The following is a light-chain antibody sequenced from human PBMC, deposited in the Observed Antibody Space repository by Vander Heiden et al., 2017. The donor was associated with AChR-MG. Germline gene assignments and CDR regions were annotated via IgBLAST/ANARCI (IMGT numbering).Light chain of an antibody. V-gene: IGLV2-8*01. CDR3: SSYADNNNVV. J-gene: IGLJ2*01. CDR1: SSDVGGYDY. CDR2: EVS. Sequence: QSALTQPPSASGPPGQSVTISCTGTSSDVGGYDYVSWYQQHPGKAPKLMIYEVSKRPSGVPDRVSGSKSGNTASLTVSGLQPEDEAHYYCSSYADNNNVVFGGGTKLTVL.